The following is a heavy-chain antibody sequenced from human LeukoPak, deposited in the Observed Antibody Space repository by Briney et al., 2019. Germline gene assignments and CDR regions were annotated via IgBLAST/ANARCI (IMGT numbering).Heavy chain of an antibody. D-gene: IGHD6-13*01. CDR1: GLGFSRYF. CDR3: ARGLITGAAGTYYYYGMDV. CDR2: ISICGGGK. V-gene: IGHV3-64*01. J-gene: IGHJ6*04. Sequence: GGSLRLSCVASGLGFSRYFIQWVRQAARRGVEYVSGISICGGGKYYANTVNGRFTNSRKNSKNTLYLQMGSLRGEDMAVYYCARGLITGAAGTYYYYGMDVWGKGTTVTVSS.